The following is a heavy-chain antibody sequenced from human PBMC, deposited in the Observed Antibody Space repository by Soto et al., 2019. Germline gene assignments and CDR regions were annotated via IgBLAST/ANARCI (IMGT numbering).Heavy chain of an antibody. V-gene: IGHV3-21*01. CDR2: ISSSSSYI. D-gene: IGHD2-2*01. CDR1: GFTFSGYA. CDR3: ARDNIVVVPAPYYYYGMDV. J-gene: IGHJ6*02. Sequence: GGSLRLSCAPSGFTFSGYAMSWVRQAPGKGLEWVSSISSSSSYIYYADSVKGRFTISRDNAKNSLYLQMNSLRAEDTAVYYCARDNIVVVPAPYYYYGMDVWGQGTTVTVSS.